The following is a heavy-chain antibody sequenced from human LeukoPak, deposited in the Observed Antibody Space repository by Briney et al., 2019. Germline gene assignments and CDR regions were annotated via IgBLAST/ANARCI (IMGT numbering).Heavy chain of an antibody. CDR1: GYTLTELS. D-gene: IGHD6-13*01. CDR3: ATGGAAAGLNWFDP. CDR2: FDPVDGET. J-gene: IGHJ5*02. Sequence: GASVKVSCKVSGYTLTELSMHWVRQAPGKGVEWMGGFDPVDGETIYAQKFQGRVTMTEDTSTDTAYMELSSLRSEDTAVYYCATGGAAAGLNWFDPWGQGTLVTVSS. V-gene: IGHV1-24*01.